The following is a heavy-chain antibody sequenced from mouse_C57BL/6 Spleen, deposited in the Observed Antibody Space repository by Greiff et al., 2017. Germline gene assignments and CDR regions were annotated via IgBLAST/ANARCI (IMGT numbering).Heavy chain of an antibody. CDR1: GYTFTSYW. V-gene: IGHV1-59*01. J-gene: IGHJ4*01. D-gene: IGHD2-3*01. CDR3: ARKIGDGYYGDAMDY. CDR2: IDPSDSYT. Sequence: QVHVKQPGAELVRPGTSVKLSCKASGYTFTSYWMHWVKQRPGQGLEWIGVIDPSDSYTNYNQKFKGKATLTVDTSSSTAYMQLSSLTSEDSAVYYCARKIGDGYYGDAMDYWGQGTSVTVSS.